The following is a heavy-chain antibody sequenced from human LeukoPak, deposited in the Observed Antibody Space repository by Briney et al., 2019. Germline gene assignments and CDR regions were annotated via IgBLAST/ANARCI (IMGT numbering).Heavy chain of an antibody. D-gene: IGHD3-10*01. V-gene: IGHV3-9*01. CDR2: ISWNSGNI. CDR1: GFTFDDSA. Sequence: GGSLRLSYAPAGFTFDDSAIHCVRQAPGESLEWVSGISWNSGNIGYAHPVRGRFTISRDNAKNSVYVQMNSLRIEYTAFYYCAKGGSETVSSYFDYWGQGTLATASS. CDR3: AKGGSETVSSYFDY. J-gene: IGHJ4*02.